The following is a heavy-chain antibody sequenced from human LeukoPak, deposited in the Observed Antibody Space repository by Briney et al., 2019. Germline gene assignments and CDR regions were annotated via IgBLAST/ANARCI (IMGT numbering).Heavy chain of an antibody. D-gene: IGHD5-18*01. V-gene: IGHV3-53*01. CDR3: ARGGYSYGYISSYYYYYMDV. CDR1: GFTFSHCA. J-gene: IGHJ6*03. Sequence: SGGSLRLSCEASGFTFSHCAMNWVRQAPGKGLEWVSVIYSGGSTYYADSVKGRFTISRDNSKNTLYLQMNSLRAEDTAVYYCARGGYSYGYISSYYYYYMDVWGKGTTVTISS. CDR2: IYSGGST.